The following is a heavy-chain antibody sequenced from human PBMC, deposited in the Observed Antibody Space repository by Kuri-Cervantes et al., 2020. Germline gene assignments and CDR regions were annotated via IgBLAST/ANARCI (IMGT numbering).Heavy chain of an antibody. J-gene: IGHJ4*02. CDR2: IIPIFGTA. Sequence: SVKVSCKASGGTFSSYAISWVRQAPGQGLEWMGGIIPIFGTANYAQKFQGRVTITADISTSTAYMELSRLRSDDTAVDYCARGEAYYGSGSDQKVGDYWGQGTLVTVSS. D-gene: IGHD3-10*01. CDR1: GGTFSSYA. CDR3: ARGEAYYGSGSDQKVGDY. V-gene: IGHV1-69*06.